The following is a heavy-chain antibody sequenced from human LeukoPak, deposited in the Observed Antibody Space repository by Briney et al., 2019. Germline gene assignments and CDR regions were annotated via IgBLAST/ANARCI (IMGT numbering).Heavy chain of an antibody. V-gene: IGHV4-34*01. J-gene: IGHJ4*02. CDR1: GGSFSSYY. CDR3: ARVTRFTRFGELWFDY. D-gene: IGHD3-10*01. Sequence: SETLSLTCAVYGGSFSSYYWSWIRQPPGKGLEWIGEITHSGSTNYNPSLKSRVTISLDTSKSQFSLKLSSVTAADTAVYYCARVTRFTRFGELWFDYWGQGTLVTVSS. CDR2: ITHSGST.